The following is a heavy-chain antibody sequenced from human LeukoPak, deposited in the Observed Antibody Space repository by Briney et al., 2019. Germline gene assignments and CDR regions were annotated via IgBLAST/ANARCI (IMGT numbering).Heavy chain of an antibody. V-gene: IGHV4-34*01. CDR2: INFSGYT. Sequence: KPSETLSLTCAVSGVSFARYSWTWIRQSPGKGLECIGEINFSGYTKYNPSLKSRVTMSVDTSKNQFSLKLASVTAADTAIYFCARVGSTPAKFDHWGQGTLVTVSS. CDR1: GVSFARYS. CDR3: ARVGSTPAKFDH. J-gene: IGHJ4*02. D-gene: IGHD2-2*01.